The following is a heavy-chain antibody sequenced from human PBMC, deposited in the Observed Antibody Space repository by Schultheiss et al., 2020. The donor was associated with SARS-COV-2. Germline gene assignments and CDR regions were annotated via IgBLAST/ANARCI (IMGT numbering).Heavy chain of an antibody. Sequence: SQTLSLTCAVYGGSFSSYYWSWIRQPPGKGLEWIGYIYYSGSTNYNPSLKSRVTISVDTSKNQFSLKLSSVTAADTAVYYCARVGGGSEGWFDPWGQGTLVTVSS. CDR3: ARVGGGSEGWFDP. CDR2: IYYSGST. CDR1: GGSFSSYY. V-gene: IGHV4-59*01. J-gene: IGHJ5*02. D-gene: IGHD2-15*01.